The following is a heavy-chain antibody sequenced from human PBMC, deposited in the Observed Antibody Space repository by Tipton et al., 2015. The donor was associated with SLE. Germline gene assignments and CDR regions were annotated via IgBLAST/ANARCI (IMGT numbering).Heavy chain of an antibody. J-gene: IGHJ4*02. V-gene: IGHV1-18*04. CDR1: GYSFTGHY. Sequence: QSGPEVKKPGASVKVSCKASGYSFTGHYIHWVRQAPGQGLVWMGWISAYNGDTNYAQKFQGRVTMTTDTSTNTAYLEVRSLRSDDTAVYYCARDNSPDFDYWGQGTLVTVSS. CDR2: ISAYNGDT. CDR3: ARDNSPDFDY. D-gene: IGHD2/OR15-2a*01.